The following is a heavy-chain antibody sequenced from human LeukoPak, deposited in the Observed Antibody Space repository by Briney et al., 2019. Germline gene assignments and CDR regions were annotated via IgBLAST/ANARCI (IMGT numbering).Heavy chain of an antibody. D-gene: IGHD5-18*01. CDR2: INPNSGGT. V-gene: IGHV1-2*06. Sequence: GASVKVSCKASGYTFTGYYMHWVRQAPGQGLEWMGRINPNSGGTNYAQKFQGRVTMTRDTSISTAYMELSRLRSDDTAVYYCARDWKRGYSYGFLFDYWGQGTLVTDSS. CDR3: ARDWKRGYSYGFLFDY. CDR1: GYTFTGYY. J-gene: IGHJ4*02.